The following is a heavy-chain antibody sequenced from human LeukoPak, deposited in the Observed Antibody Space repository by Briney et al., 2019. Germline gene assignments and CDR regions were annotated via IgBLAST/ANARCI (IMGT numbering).Heavy chain of an antibody. CDR2: IYTSGST. CDR1: DGSISSGSYY. D-gene: IGHD3-10*01. J-gene: IGHJ4*02. CDR3: ARDRITMVRGVITEYYFDY. V-gene: IGHV4-61*02. Sequence: SETLSLTCTVSDGSISSGSYYWSWIRQPAGKGLEWIGRIYTSGSTNYNPSLKSRVTISVDTSKNQFSLKLSSVTAADTAVYYCARDRITMVRGVITEYYFDYWGQGTLVTVSS.